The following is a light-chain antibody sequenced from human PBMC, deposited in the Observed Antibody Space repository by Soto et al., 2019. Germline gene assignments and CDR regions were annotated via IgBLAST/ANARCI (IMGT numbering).Light chain of an antibody. Sequence: IVLPQYPATLSLSPGERATLSCMAGHNIGTSLVWSQQKPGQSPRHLIYDASHRATGVPARFSGSGSGTDFTLTITGLEPEDFAVYYCQQRSVWPITFGQGTRLEIK. V-gene: IGKV3-11*01. CDR3: QQRSVWPIT. J-gene: IGKJ5*01. CDR1: HNIGTS. CDR2: DAS.